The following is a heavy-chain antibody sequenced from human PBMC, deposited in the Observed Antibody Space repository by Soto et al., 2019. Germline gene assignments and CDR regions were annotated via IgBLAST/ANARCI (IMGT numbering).Heavy chain of an antibody. D-gene: IGHD4-17*01. J-gene: IGHJ4*02. Sequence: QVQLQESGPGLVKPSQTLSLTCTVSGGSISSGGYYWSWIRQHPGKGLEWIGYIYYSGSTYYNPSLKSRVTISVDTSKNQFSLKLSSVTVADTAVYYCARVVAPVNYGDLGDYWGQGTLVTVSS. V-gene: IGHV4-31*03. CDR3: ARVVAPVNYGDLGDY. CDR1: GGSISSGGYY. CDR2: IYYSGST.